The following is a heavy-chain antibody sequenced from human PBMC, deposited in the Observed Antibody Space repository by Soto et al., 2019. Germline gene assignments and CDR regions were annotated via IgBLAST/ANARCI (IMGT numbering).Heavy chain of an antibody. V-gene: IGHV1-69*13. CDR3: ARVPSGGSSDYYGMDV. CDR2: IIPIFGTA. Sequence: ASVKVSCKASGGTFSSHAISWVRQAPGQGLEWMGGIIPIFGTANYAQKFQGRVTITADESTSTAYMELSSLRSEDTAVYYCARVPSGGSSDYYGMDVWGQGTTVTVSS. J-gene: IGHJ6*02. D-gene: IGHD2-15*01. CDR1: GGTFSSHA.